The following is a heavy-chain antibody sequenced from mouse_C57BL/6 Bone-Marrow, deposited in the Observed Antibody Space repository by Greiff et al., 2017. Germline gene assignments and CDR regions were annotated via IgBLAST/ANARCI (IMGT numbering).Heavy chain of an antibody. V-gene: IGHV1-54*01. D-gene: IGHD1-1*01. Sequence: QVQLKQSGAELVRPGTSVKVSCKASGYAFTNYLIEWVKQRPGQGLEWIGGINPGSGGPNYIEKFKGKATLTADNSASTAYRQLSSLSSEDSAVYVCARFLGSGGYWYFDVWGTGTTVTVSS. CDR2: INPGSGGP. CDR3: ARFLGSGGYWYFDV. J-gene: IGHJ1*03. CDR1: GYAFTNYL.